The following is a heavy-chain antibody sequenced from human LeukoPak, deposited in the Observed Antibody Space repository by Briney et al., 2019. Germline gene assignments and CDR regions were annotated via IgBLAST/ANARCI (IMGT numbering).Heavy chain of an antibody. D-gene: IGHD2-21*01. V-gene: IGHV4-59*01. Sequence: SETLSLTCAVYGGSFSGYYWSWIRQPPGKGLEWIGYIYYSGSTNYNPSLRSRVTISVDTSKNQFSLKLSSVTAADTAVYYCAREVMRAYCGGDCSYYYMDVWGKGTTVTVSS. CDR3: AREVMRAYCGGDCSYYYMDV. CDR2: IYYSGST. J-gene: IGHJ6*03. CDR1: GGSFSGYY.